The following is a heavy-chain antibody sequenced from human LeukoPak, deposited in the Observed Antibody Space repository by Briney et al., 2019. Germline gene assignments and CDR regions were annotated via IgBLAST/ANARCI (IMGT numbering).Heavy chain of an antibody. V-gene: IGHV1-69-2*01. CDR2: VDPEDGET. D-gene: IGHD4-17*01. CDR1: GYTFTDYY. Sequence: VKVSCKVSGYTFTDYYMHWVQQAPGKGLEWMELVDPEDGETIYAEKFQGRVTITADTSTDTAYMELSSLRSEDTAAYYCALNYGDYYYYMDVWGKGTTVTVSS. CDR3: ALNYGDYYYYMDV. J-gene: IGHJ6*03.